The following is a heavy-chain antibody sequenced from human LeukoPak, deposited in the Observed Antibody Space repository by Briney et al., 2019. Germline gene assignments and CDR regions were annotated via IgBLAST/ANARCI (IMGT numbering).Heavy chain of an antibody. V-gene: IGHV3-7*01. D-gene: IGHD5-24*01. Sequence: SGGSLRLSCVGSGFTFRSHWVNWVRQSPGKGLEWVANIKPDGIDKYYVDSARGRFTVSRDNAKNSAFLQTNSLRAEDTAIYYCATISAQTFDIWGQGTLVSVSS. J-gene: IGHJ3*02. CDR1: GFTFRSHW. CDR2: IKPDGIDK. CDR3: ATISAQTFDI.